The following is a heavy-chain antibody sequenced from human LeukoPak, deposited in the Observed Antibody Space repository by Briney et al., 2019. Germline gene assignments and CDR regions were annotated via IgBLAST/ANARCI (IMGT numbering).Heavy chain of an antibody. CDR2: ISGSGGST. D-gene: IGHD6-13*01. V-gene: IGHV3-23*01. J-gene: IGHJ4*02. CDR1: GFTFSNYA. Sequence: GGSLRLSCAASGFTFSNYAMSWVRQAPGEGLEWVSAISGSGGSTYYADSVKGRFTISRDNSKNTLYLQMNSLRAEDTAVYYCAKDRFPRDSSSWSPDIYFDYWGQGTLVTVSS. CDR3: AKDRFPRDSSSWSPDIYFDY.